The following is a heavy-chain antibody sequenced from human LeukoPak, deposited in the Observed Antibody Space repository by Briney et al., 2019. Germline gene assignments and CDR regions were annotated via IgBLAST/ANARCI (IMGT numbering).Heavy chain of an antibody. CDR1: GFTFSSYG. CDR3: ATGGAPGGRFEN. Sequence: GRSLRLSCAASGFTFSSYGMHWVRQAPGKGPEWVAKMKEDGTEIFYAGSVAGRFTISRDNSKNSLYLRMNSLRVEDTAVYYCATGGAPGGRFENWGQGTLVTVSS. CDR2: MKEDGTEI. D-gene: IGHD3-16*01. V-gene: IGHV3-7*01. J-gene: IGHJ4*02.